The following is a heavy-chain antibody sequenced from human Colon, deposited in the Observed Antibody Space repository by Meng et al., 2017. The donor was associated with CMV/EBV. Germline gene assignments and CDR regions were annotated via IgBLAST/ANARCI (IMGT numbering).Heavy chain of an antibody. J-gene: IGHJ4*02. CDR1: GDSVSNNTVA. V-gene: IGHV6-1*01. D-gene: IGHD5-24*01. CDR2: TYYRSKWYY. Sequence: GAISGDSVSNNTVAWNWIRQSPSGGLEWLGRTYYRSKWYYDYALSVKSRITINPDTSKDHFSLQLNSVIPEDTAMYFCARESAGYNCWGQGTLVTVSS. CDR3: ARESAGYNC.